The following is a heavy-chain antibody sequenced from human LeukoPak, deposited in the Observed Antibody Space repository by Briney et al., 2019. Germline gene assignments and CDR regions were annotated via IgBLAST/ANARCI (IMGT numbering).Heavy chain of an antibody. CDR3: TTVNRAVGRDGYSNMDY. CDR1: GFTFSNAW. V-gene: IGHV3-15*01. CDR2: IKSKTDGGTT. Sequence: GGSLRLSCAASGFTFSNAWMSWVRQAPGKGLEWVGRIKSKTDGGTTDYAAPVKGRFTISRDDSKNTLYLQMNSLKTEDTAVYYCTTVNRAVGRDGYSNMDYWGQGTLVTVSS. J-gene: IGHJ4*02. D-gene: IGHD5-24*01.